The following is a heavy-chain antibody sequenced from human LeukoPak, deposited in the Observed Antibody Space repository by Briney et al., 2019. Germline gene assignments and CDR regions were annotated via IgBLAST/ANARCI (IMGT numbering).Heavy chain of an antibody. J-gene: IGHJ4*02. CDR3: AKDAITIFGVVIRMVY. D-gene: IGHD3-3*01. CDR1: GFTFSSYG. Sequence: GGSLRLSCAASGFTFSSYGMHWVRQAPGKGLEWVAFIRYDGSNKYYADSVKGRFTISRDNSKNTLYLQMNSLRAEDTAVYYCAKDAITIFGVVIRMVYWGQGTLVTVSS. CDR2: IRYDGSNK. V-gene: IGHV3-30*02.